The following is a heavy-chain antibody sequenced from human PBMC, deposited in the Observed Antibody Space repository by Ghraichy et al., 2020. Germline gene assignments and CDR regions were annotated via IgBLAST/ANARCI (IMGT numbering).Heavy chain of an antibody. CDR3: ARRRYCSGGSCYFGAFDI. CDR1: GFTFSSYE. CDR2: ISSSGSTI. D-gene: IGHD2-15*01. Sequence: GESLNISCAASGFTFSSYEMNWVRQAPGKGLEWVSYISSSGSTIYYADSVKGRFTISRDNAKNSLYLQMNSLRAEDTAVYYCARRRYCSGGSCYFGAFDIWGQGTMVTVSS. V-gene: IGHV3-48*03. J-gene: IGHJ3*02.